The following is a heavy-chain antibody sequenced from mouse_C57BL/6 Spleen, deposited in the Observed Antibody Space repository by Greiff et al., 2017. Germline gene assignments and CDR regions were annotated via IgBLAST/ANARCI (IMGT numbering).Heavy chain of an antibody. CDR2: ISYDGSN. CDR3: EGGGYYGSSYGYFDV. V-gene: IGHV3-6*01. D-gene: IGHD1-1*01. J-gene: IGHJ1*03. Sequence: ESGPGLVKPSQSLSLTCSVTGYSITSGYYWNWIRQFPGNKLEWMGYISYDGSNNYNPSLKNRISITRDTSKNQFFLKLNSVTTEDTATYYCEGGGYYGSSYGYFDVWGTGTTVTVSS. CDR1: GYSITSGYY.